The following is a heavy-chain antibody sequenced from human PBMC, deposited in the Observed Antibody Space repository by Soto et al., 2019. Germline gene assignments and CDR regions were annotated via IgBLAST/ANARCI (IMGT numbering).Heavy chain of an antibody. CDR1: GGSITSSSYY. CDR3: ATQEVGGSYVYTFDP. V-gene: IGHV4-39*01. Sequence: QLHLRESGPGLVKPSETLSLTCTVSGGSITSSSYYWGWIRQPPGKGLEWIGSIYYSGSTYYNPSRKSRVTISVDTSKHQSSLKLSSVTAADTAVYYCATQEVGGSYVYTFDPWGQGTLVTVSS. J-gene: IGHJ5*02. D-gene: IGHD1-26*01. CDR2: IYYSGST.